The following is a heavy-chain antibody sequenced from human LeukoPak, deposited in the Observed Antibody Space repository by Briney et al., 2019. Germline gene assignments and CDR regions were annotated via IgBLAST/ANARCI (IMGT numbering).Heavy chain of an antibody. V-gene: IGHV3-53*01. Sequence: GGSLRLSCAASGFTVSSKYMSWVRQAPGKGLEWVSVIFSGDNTYYADSVKGRFTISRDNSKNTLYLQMNSLRAEDTAVYYCAILDYGGNSPFDYWGQGTLVTVSS. CDR3: AILDYGGNSPFDY. CDR1: GFTVSSKY. D-gene: IGHD4-23*01. CDR2: IFSGDNT. J-gene: IGHJ4*02.